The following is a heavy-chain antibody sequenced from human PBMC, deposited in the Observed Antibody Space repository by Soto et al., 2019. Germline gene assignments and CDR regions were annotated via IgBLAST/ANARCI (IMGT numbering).Heavy chain of an antibody. J-gene: IGHJ4*02. V-gene: IGHV3-74*01. Sequence: EVRLVESGGGLVQPGGSLRLSCATSGFTFSSRWMHWVRQAPGKGLVWVSYINSDGSTTTYADSVKGRFTISRDNAKNTVYLQMNSLRVDDTAVYYCARETSYSTDYWGQGTLVTVSS. D-gene: IGHD4-4*01. CDR3: ARETSYSTDY. CDR2: INSDGSTT. CDR1: GFTFSSRW.